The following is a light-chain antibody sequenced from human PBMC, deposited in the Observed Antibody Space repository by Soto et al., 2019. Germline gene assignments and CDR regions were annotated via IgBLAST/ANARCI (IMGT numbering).Light chain of an antibody. Sequence: DIQMTQSPSALSASVGDRVTITCRASQSVTNWLAWYQQKPGKAPKVLIYQASNLQSGVPSRFRGSGSGTELTLTIDSLQPDDFATDYCQQYNTFFPYTFGQGTRLEI. V-gene: IGKV1-5*03. CDR3: QQYNTFFPYT. CDR1: QSVTNW. J-gene: IGKJ2*01. CDR2: QAS.